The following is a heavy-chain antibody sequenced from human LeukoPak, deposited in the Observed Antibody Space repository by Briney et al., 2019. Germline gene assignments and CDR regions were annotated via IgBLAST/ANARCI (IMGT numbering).Heavy chain of an antibody. J-gene: IGHJ6*03. CDR2: IKQDGSEK. D-gene: IGHD3-10*01. CDR3: AREAMVRGVYYYYYYMDV. Sequence: GGSLRLSCAASGFTFSNAWMSWVRQAPGKGLEWVANIKQDGSEKYYVDSVKGRFTISRDNAKNSLYLQMNSLRAEGTAVYYCAREAMVRGVYYYYYYMDVWGKGTTVTVSS. V-gene: IGHV3-7*01. CDR1: GFTFSNAW.